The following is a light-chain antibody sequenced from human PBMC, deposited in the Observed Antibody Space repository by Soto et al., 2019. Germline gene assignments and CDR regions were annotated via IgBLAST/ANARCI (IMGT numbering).Light chain of an antibody. J-gene: IGLJ1*01. V-gene: IGLV2-11*01. CDR3: CSYAGDYTFV. CDR1: SSDVGGYNY. Sequence: QSALTQPRSVSGSPGQSVNLSCTGTSSDVGGYNYVTWYQQYPGKAPKVMIYDVKTRPSGVPDRFSGSKSGNTASLTISGLQAEDEADYYCCSYAGDYTFVFGTGTKVTVL. CDR2: DVK.